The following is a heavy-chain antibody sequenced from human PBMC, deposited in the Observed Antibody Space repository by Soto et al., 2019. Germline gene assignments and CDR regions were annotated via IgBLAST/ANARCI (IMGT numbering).Heavy chain of an antibody. CDR3: AGGPTRGYSYGYAAY. J-gene: IGHJ4*02. CDR2: IYSSGSA. V-gene: IGHV3-53*01. CDR1: GFTVSGNY. Sequence: ESGGGLIQPGGSLRLSCAASGFTVSGNYLSWVRQAPEKGLEWVSVIYSSGSAYYADSVKGRFTISRDSSKNTMYLQMNSLRAEDTAVYYCAGGPTRGYSYGYAAYWGQGALVTVSS. D-gene: IGHD5-18*01.